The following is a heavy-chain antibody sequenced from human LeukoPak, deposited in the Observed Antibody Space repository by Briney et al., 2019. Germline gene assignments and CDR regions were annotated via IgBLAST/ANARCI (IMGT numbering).Heavy chain of an antibody. CDR1: GFTFSSYA. V-gene: IGHV3-30-3*01. Sequence: PGRSLRLSCAASGFTFSSYAMHWVRQAPGKGLEWVAVISYDGSNKYYADSVKGRFTISRDNSKNTLYLQMNSLRAEDTAVYYCAREDVLWFGELSPKFDYWGQGTLVTVSS. CDR2: ISYDGSNK. D-gene: IGHD3-10*01. J-gene: IGHJ4*02. CDR3: AREDVLWFGELSPKFDY.